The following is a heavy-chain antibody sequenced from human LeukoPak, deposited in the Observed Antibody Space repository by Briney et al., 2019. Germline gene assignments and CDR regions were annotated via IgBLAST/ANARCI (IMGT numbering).Heavy chain of an antibody. CDR3: ARGAQPHLDY. J-gene: IGHJ4*02. V-gene: IGHV1-8*03. D-gene: IGHD2-2*01. Sequence: ASVKVSCEASVYTFTIYDINWVRQAPGQGVEWMGWMNPNSGNTGYAQKFQGRVTITRNTAISTAYMELSSLRSEDTAVYYCARGAQPHLDYWGQGTLVTVSS. CDR1: VYTFTIYD. CDR2: MNPNSGNT.